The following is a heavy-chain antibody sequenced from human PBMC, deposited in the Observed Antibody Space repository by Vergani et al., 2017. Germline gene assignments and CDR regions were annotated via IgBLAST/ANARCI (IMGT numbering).Heavy chain of an antibody. J-gene: IGHJ4*02. CDR2: IKQDESEK. CDR3: ARNDLRFGEYNFDY. CDR1: GFSFSSYW. D-gene: IGHD3-10*01. V-gene: IGHV3-7*01. Sequence: EAQLVESGGDLVQPGGSLRLSCVGSGFSFSSYWVSWVRQAPGKGLEWVANIKQDESEKYYGDSVKGRFTISRDNAKNSVFLQMNSLRAEDTAVYYCARNDLRFGEYNFDYWGQGTLVTVSS.